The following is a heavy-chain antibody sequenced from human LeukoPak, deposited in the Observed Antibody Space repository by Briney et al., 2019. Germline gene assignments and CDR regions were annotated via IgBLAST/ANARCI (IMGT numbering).Heavy chain of an antibody. Sequence: SETLSLTCTVSGGSISSSSYYWGWIRQPPGKGLEWIGSIYYSGSTYYNPSLKSRVTISVDTSKNQFSLKLSSVTAADTAVYYCARYGRQVDTAMAPEYWGQGTLVTVSS. V-gene: IGHV4-39*01. CDR2: IYYSGST. J-gene: IGHJ4*02. D-gene: IGHD5-18*01. CDR3: ARYGRQVDTAMAPEY. CDR1: GGSISSSSYY.